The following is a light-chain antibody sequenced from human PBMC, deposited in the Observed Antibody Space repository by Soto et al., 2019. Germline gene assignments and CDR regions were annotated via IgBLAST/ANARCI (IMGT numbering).Light chain of an antibody. Sequence: AIQMTQSPSSLSASVGERDTISCRASQGISSDLAWYQQKRGTVPKVXIYGASSLPSGVPSRFSGSGAGTDFTLTISSLQPEDFATYYCLQDYNSPRTFGQGTKVDIK. CDR1: QGISSD. V-gene: IGKV1-6*01. J-gene: IGKJ1*01. CDR3: LQDYNSPRT. CDR2: GAS.